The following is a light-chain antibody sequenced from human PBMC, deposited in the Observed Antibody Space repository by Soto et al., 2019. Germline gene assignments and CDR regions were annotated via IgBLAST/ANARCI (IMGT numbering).Light chain of an antibody. J-gene: IGKJ1*01. CDR3: QQYNNWPPDRT. CDR1: QSVGSN. Sequence: EIVMTQSPATLSVSPGERATLSCRASQSVGSNLAWYQQKPGQAPRLLIYGASTRATGIPARFSGSGSGTEFTPTTSSRQSEDYAIYFCQQYNNWPPDRTFGQGTKVEIK. CDR2: GAS. V-gene: IGKV3-15*01.